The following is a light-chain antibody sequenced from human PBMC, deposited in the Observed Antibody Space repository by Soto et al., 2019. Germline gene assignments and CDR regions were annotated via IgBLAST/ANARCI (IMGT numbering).Light chain of an antibody. V-gene: IGLV2-8*01. J-gene: IGLJ2*01. Sequence: QSALTQPPSASGSPGQSVTISCTGTSSDVGGYDFVSWYQHHPGKAPKLLIYDVNRRPSGVPDRFSGSKSGNTASLTISGLQAEDEAFYSCCSYGGSNNLIFGGGTQLTVL. CDR1: SSDVGGYDF. CDR3: CSYGGSNNLI. CDR2: DVN.